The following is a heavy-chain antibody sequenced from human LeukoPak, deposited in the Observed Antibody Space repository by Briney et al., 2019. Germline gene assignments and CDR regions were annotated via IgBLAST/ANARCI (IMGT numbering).Heavy chain of an antibody. J-gene: IGHJ4*02. CDR2: INPNSGGT. Sequence: ASVKVSCKASGYTFTDYYIHWVRQAPGQGLEWMGRINPNSGGTDYAQKFQGRVTMTRGTSISTAYMELSRLRSDDTAVYYCARRRIAVAGTYDYWGQGTLVTVSS. D-gene: IGHD6-19*01. CDR3: ARRRIAVAGTYDY. V-gene: IGHV1-2*06. CDR1: GYTFTDYY.